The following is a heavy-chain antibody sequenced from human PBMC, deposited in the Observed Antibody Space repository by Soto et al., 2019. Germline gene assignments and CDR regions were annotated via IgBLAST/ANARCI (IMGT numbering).Heavy chain of an antibody. V-gene: IGHV3-30*18. J-gene: IGHJ4*02. CDR1: GFTFCNFG. CDR2: ISYDGNIK. Sequence: QVQLVESGGGVVQPGRSLRLSCAASGFTFCNFGMHWVRQAPGKGLEWVASISYDGNIKYSADSVKGRFTISRDNSKNTLYLQMNSLRSEDTAVYYCVKFWGPVTAAVDDYWGQGTLVTVSS. D-gene: IGHD6-13*01. CDR3: VKFWGPVTAAVDDY.